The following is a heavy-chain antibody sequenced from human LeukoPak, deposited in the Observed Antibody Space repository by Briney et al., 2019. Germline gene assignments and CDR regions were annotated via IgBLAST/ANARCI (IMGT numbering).Heavy chain of an antibody. J-gene: IGHJ4*02. D-gene: IGHD3-10*01. CDR1: GFTFSSYS. V-gene: IGHV3-21*01. CDR2: ISSSSRYI. CDR3: ARDDKGIGGAFDY. Sequence: PGGSLRLSCGASGFTFSSYSMNWVRQAPGKGLEWVSSISSSSRYIYYADSMKGRFTISRDNAKNSLYLQMNSLRAEDTAVYYCARDDKGIGGAFDYWGQGTLVTVSS.